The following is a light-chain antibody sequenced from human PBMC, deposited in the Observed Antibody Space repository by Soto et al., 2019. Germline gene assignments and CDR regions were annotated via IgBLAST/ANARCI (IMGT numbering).Light chain of an antibody. CDR3: SSYTSSSLEV. J-gene: IGLJ3*02. CDR2: DVT. V-gene: IGLV2-14*03. CDR1: SSDVGGYDS. Sequence: QSALTQPASVSGSPGQSITISCTGTSSDVGGYDSVSWYQQHPGKAPKLMIFDVTTRPSGISNRFSCSRSGNTASLTISGLQAEDEADYYCSSYTSSSLEVFGGGTKLTVL.